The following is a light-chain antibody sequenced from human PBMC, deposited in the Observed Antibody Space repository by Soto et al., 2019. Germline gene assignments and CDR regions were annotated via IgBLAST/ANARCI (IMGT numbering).Light chain of an antibody. CDR2: AAS. CDR3: LQYYNFSWT. V-gene: IGKV1-6*01. Sequence: LSASVGDTVAISCRASQDIRNTLAWYQPKPGEAPKLLIFAASNLQSGVPSRFSGSGSVTDFTLAITGLQPEDFATYYCLQYYNFSWTFGQGPRWIS. J-gene: IGKJ1*01. CDR1: QDIRNT.